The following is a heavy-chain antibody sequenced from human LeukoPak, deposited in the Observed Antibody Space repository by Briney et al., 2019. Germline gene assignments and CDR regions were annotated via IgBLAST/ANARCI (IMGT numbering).Heavy chain of an antibody. CDR1: GLTVSSNY. J-gene: IGHJ4*02. D-gene: IGHD3-22*01. CDR3: TKEGGDYYDSSGYLDY. V-gene: IGHV3-11*04. CDR2: ITNSGSRM. Sequence: GGSLRLSCAASGLTVSSNYMGWVRQAPGKGLEWVSYITNSGSRMYYTDSVKGRFTISRDNAKKSLYLQMNSLRAEDTAVYYCTKEGGDYYDSSGYLDYWGRGTLVTVSS.